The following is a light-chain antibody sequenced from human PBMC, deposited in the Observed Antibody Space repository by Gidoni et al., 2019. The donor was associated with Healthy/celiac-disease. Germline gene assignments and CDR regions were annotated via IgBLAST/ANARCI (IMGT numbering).Light chain of an antibody. CDR1: QGISSD. CDR3: QQLNSYRALT. J-gene: IGKJ4*01. Sequence: DIQLTQSPSFLSASVGDRVTITCRASQGISSDLAWYQQKPGKAPKLLIYAASTLQSGVPSRFSGSGSGTEFTLTISSLQSEDFATYYCQQLNSYRALTFGGXTKVEIK. V-gene: IGKV1-9*01. CDR2: AAS.